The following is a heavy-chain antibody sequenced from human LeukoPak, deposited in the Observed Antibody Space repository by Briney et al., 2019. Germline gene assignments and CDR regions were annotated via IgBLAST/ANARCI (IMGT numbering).Heavy chain of an antibody. V-gene: IGHV4-59*08. Sequence: SETLSLTCTVSGASISSYYWSWIRQPPGKGLEWIGYIYYSGTTNYNPSLKSRVTISVDTSKNQFSLRLSSVTAADTAVYYCARRPTYNYNFDFWGQGTLVTVSS. CDR3: ARRPTYNYNFDF. D-gene: IGHD5-24*01. CDR2: IYYSGTT. CDR1: GASISSYY. J-gene: IGHJ4*02.